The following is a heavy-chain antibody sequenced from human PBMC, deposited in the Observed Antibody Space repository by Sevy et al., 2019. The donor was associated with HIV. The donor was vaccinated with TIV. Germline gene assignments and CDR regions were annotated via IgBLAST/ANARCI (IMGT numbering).Heavy chain of an antibody. Sequence: GGSLRLSCAASGFTFDDYAMHWVRQAPGKGLEWVSGISWNSGSIGYADSVKGRFTISRDNAKNSLYLQMNSLRAEDTALYYCAKDMELGDCGGGSCYGGIYYYYGMDVWGQGTTVTVSS. V-gene: IGHV3-9*01. CDR2: ISWNSGSI. D-gene: IGHD2-15*01. CDR1: GFTFDDYA. J-gene: IGHJ6*02. CDR3: AKDMELGDCGGGSCYGGIYYYYGMDV.